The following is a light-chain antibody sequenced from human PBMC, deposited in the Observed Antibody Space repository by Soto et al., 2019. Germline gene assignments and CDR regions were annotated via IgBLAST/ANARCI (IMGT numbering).Light chain of an antibody. CDR3: SSYAGSHTYEV. J-gene: IGLJ3*02. CDR2: DVI. Sequence: QSALTQPRSVSGSLGQSVTISCTGTSSDVGAYDFVSWYQQNPGKAPRLIIFDVIKRPSGVPDRFSGSKSGNTASLTISGLQSADEADYHCSSYAGSHTYEVFGGGTKGTVL. V-gene: IGLV2-11*01. CDR1: SSDVGAYDF.